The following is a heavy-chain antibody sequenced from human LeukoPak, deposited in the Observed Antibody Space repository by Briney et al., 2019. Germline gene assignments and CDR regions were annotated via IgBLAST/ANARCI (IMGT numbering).Heavy chain of an antibody. CDR3: ARDVGWDSSLVTTTRSDY. D-gene: IGHD1-1*01. CDR2: IKYDGSYT. V-gene: IGHV3-74*01. CDR1: GFTLSLAW. Sequence: GGSLRLSCATSGFTLSLAWMHWVRQAPGKGLEWVSRIKYDGSYTNYADSVKGRFTISRDNAKNSLFLQMNSLRAEDTAVYYCARDVGWDSSLVTTTRSDYWGQGTLVTVSS. J-gene: IGHJ4*02.